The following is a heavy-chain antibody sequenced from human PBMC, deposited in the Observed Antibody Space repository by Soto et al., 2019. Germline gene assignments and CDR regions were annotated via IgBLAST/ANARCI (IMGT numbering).Heavy chain of an antibody. J-gene: IGHJ6*02. CDR1: GGSISSGGYY. V-gene: IGHV4-31*03. CDR2: IYYSGST. D-gene: IGHD6-13*01. Sequence: QVQLQESGPGLVKPSQTLSLTCTVSGGSISSGGYYWSWIRQHPGKGLEWIGYIYYSGSTYYNPSLKSRGTIPVDTSKNQFSLKLSSVTAADTAVYYWARLYSSSWPPTSTRLYYYYGMDVWGQGTTVTVSS. CDR3: ARLYSSSWPPTSTRLYYYYGMDV.